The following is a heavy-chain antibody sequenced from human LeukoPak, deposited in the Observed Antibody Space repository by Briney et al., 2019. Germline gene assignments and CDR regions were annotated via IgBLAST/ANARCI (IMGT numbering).Heavy chain of an antibody. CDR3: AKAPGGIVGY. Sequence: GGSLRLSCAASGFTVSSNYMSWVRQAPGKGLEWVSSISSSSRYIYYADSVKGRFTISRDNSKNTVYLQMNSLRADDTAVYYCAKAPGGIVGYWGQGTLVTVSS. CDR2: ISSSSRYI. J-gene: IGHJ4*02. V-gene: IGHV3-21*04. CDR1: GFTVSSNY. D-gene: IGHD3-16*01.